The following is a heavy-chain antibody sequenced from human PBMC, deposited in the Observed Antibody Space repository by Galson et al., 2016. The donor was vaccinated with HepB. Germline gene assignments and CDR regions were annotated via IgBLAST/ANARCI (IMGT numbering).Heavy chain of an antibody. Sequence: PALVKPTQTLTLTCTFSGFSLRISGVGVGWIRQPPGKALEWLALIHWDDDKRYNPSLKSRLTLTKDTSKNQVVLTLTSVDPMDTATYYCAHSYSYDSSGFYVLAEYFQHWGPGTLVTVTS. V-gene: IGHV2-5*02. CDR1: GFSLRISGVG. CDR2: IHWDDDK. J-gene: IGHJ1*01. CDR3: AHSYSYDSSGFYVLAEYFQH. D-gene: IGHD3-22*01.